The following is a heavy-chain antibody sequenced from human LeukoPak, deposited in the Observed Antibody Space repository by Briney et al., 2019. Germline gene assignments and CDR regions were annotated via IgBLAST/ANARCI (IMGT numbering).Heavy chain of an antibody. CDR2: INHSGST. J-gene: IGHJ4*02. CDR3: ATDCSSTSCHPY. Sequence: PSETLSLTCAVYGGSFSGYYWSWIRQPPGKGLEWIGEINHSGSTNYNPSLKSRVTISVDTSKNQFSLKLSSVTAAGTAVYYCATDCSSTSCHPYWGQGTLVTVSS. V-gene: IGHV4-34*01. CDR1: GGSFSGYY. D-gene: IGHD2-2*01.